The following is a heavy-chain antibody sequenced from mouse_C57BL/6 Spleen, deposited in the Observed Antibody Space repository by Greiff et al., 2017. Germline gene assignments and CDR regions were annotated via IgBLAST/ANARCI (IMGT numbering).Heavy chain of an antibody. Sequence: VQLQQSGPELVKPGASVKISCKASGYTFTDYYMNWVKQSHGKSLEWIGDINPNNGGTSYNQKFKGKSTLTVDKSSSTAYMELRSLTSEDAAVYYCARVWNYWGQGTSVTVSS. CDR1: GYTFTDYY. J-gene: IGHJ4*01. CDR2: INPNNGGT. D-gene: IGHD2-10*02. V-gene: IGHV1-26*01. CDR3: ARVWNY.